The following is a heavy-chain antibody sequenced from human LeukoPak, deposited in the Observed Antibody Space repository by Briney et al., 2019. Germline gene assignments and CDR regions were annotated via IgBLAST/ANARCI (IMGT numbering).Heavy chain of an antibody. CDR3: ARDRDYYDSSGYDY. J-gene: IGHJ4*02. Sequence: GGSLRLSCAASGFTFSSYAMHWFRQAQGKGLEWVAVIWYDGSNKYYADSVKGRFTISRDNSKNTLYLQMNSLRAEDTAVYYCARDRDYYDSSGYDYWGQGTLVTVSS. CDR1: GFTFSSYA. D-gene: IGHD3-22*01. CDR2: IWYDGSNK. V-gene: IGHV3-33*01.